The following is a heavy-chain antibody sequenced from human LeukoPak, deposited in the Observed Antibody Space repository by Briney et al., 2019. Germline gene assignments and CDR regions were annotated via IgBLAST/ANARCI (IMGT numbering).Heavy chain of an antibody. V-gene: IGHV1-8*01. Sequence: GASVKVSCKASGYTFTSYDINWVRQATGQGLEWMGWMNPDSGNTGYAQKFQGRVTMTRNTSISTAYMELSSLRSEDTAVYYCARGSWEMATISRRGYYFDYWGQGTLVTVSS. D-gene: IGHD5-24*01. CDR2: MNPDSGNT. CDR1: GYTFTSYD. CDR3: ARGSWEMATISRRGYYFDY. J-gene: IGHJ4*02.